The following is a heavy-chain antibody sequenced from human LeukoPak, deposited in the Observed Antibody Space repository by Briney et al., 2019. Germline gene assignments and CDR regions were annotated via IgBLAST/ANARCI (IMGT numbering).Heavy chain of an antibody. CDR1: GGSINSGDYY. J-gene: IGHJ5*02. CDR2: IYYSGNT. Sequence: SQTLSLTCTVSGGSINSGDYYWSWIRQPPGKGLEWIGYIYYSGNTYYNPSLKSRVTTSLDTSKNQFSLKLSSVTAADTAVYYCVRDLSPHGFDPWGQGTLVTVSS. V-gene: IGHV4-30-4*01. CDR3: VRDLSPHGFDP.